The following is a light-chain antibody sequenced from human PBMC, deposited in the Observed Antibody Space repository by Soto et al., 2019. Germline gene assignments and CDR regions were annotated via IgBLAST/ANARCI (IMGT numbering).Light chain of an antibody. J-gene: IGLJ1*01. V-gene: IGLV2-11*01. CDR2: DVT. CDR1: SSDVGGYSY. CDR3: NPYAGSYTLYV. Sequence: QSALTQPRSVSGSPGQSVAISCAGTSSDVGGYSYVSWYQQHPGKAPKLMIYDVTKRPSGVPDRFSGSKSGNTASLTISGLQAEDEADYYCNPYAGSYTLYVFGTGTKVTVL.